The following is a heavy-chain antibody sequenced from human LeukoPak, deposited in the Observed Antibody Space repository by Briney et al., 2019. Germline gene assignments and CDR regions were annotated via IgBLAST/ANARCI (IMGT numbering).Heavy chain of an antibody. Sequence: SQTLSLTCAISGDSVSNNIATRNWVRQSPSRGLEWLGRTYYRSRWGNDYAISVKSRITIKPDTSRNQFSLQLNSVTPEDTAVYYCVRDSDDYYWALDFWGQGTPVTVSS. CDR3: VRDSDDYYWALDF. V-gene: IGHV6-1*01. CDR2: TYYRSRWGN. J-gene: IGHJ4*02. CDR1: GDSVSNNIAT. D-gene: IGHD3-10*01.